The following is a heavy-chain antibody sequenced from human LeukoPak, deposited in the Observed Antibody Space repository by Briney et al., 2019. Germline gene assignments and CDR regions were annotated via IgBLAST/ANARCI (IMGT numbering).Heavy chain of an antibody. CDR1: GFIFSSYS. V-gene: IGHV3-21*01. D-gene: IGHD3-10*01. CDR2: ISSSSNYI. Sequence: PGGSLRLSCAASGFIFSSYSVNWVRQAPGKGLEWVSSISSSSNYIYYADSVKGRFTISRDNAKNSLYLQMNSLRAEDTAVYYCARASWYGAFDYWGQGTLVTVSS. CDR3: ARASWYGAFDY. J-gene: IGHJ4*02.